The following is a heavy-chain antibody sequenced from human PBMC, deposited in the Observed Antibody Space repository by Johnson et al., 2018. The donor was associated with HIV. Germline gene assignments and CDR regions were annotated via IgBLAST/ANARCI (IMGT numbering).Heavy chain of an antibody. CDR3: AKDTAMVRSSAAFDI. CDR1: QFTFSNYY. J-gene: IGHJ3*02. CDR2: ISYDGSQN. V-gene: IGHV3-30*18. Sequence: QVQLVESGGGLAKPAWSPRLSCAASQFTFSNYYMNCVRQAPGNGLEWVAVISYDGSQNLYVDSVKGRFTISRDNSENTLYLKMNSLRPEDTAVYYCAKDTAMVRSSAAFDIWGQGTMVTVSS. D-gene: IGHD5-18*01.